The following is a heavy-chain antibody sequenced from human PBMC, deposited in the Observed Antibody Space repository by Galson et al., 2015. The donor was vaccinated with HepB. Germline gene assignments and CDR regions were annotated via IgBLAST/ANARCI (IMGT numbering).Heavy chain of an antibody. CDR2: IKEDGTEK. CDR3: AKGAILGAIPHYFDY. CDR1: GFTFSNYW. V-gene: IGHV3-7*03. Sequence: SLRLSCAASGFTFSNYWMQWVRQAPGKGLEWVANIKEDGTEKWYVDSVKGRFTISRNNAKNSLYLQMNNLRAEDTAVYYCAKGAILGAIPHYFDYWGQGTLVTVSS. D-gene: IGHD3-16*01. J-gene: IGHJ4*02.